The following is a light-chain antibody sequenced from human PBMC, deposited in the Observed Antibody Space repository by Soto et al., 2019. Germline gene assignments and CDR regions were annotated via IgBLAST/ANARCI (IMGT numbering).Light chain of an antibody. Sequence: EIVLTQSPGTLSLSPGERATLSCRASQSVSSTYLAWYQQKVGQAPRLLIYGASSRATAIPDRFSGSGSGTDFTLTMSRLEPEDFAVYYCQQYDSSPMYTFGQRTKLEIK. CDR2: GAS. CDR3: QQYDSSPMYT. CDR1: QSVSSTY. V-gene: IGKV3-20*01. J-gene: IGKJ2*01.